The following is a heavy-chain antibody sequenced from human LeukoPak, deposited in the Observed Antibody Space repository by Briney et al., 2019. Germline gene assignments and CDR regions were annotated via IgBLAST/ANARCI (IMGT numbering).Heavy chain of an antibody. CDR3: ARGVDSGYPYFDH. D-gene: IGHD5-12*01. J-gene: IGHJ4*02. CDR2: INPNSGGT. V-gene: IGHV1-2*02. Sequence: GASVKVSCKASGYTFTGYYMHWVRQAPGQGLGWMGWINPNSGGTNFAQKFQGRVTMTRDTSISTAYMELSRLRSDDTAMYYCARGVDSGYPYFDHWGQGTLVTVSS. CDR1: GYTFTGYY.